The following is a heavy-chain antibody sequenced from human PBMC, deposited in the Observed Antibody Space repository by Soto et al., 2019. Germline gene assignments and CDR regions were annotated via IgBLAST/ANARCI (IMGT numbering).Heavy chain of an antibody. J-gene: IGHJ4*02. D-gene: IGHD5-18*01. Sequence: GGSLRLSCAASGFTFSSYSMNWVRQAPGKGLEWVSSISSSSSYIYYADSVKGRFTISRDNAKNSLYLQMNSLRAEDTAVYYCARDLQLWPPLIDYWGQGTLVTVSS. CDR2: ISSSSSYI. CDR1: GFTFSSYS. CDR3: ARDLQLWPPLIDY. V-gene: IGHV3-21*01.